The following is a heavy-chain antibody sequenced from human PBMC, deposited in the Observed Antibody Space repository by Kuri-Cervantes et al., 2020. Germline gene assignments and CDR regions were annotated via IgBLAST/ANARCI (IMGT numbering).Heavy chain of an antibody. D-gene: IGHD3-9*01. CDR1: GYSFTSYW. CDR3: ARLLDYDILTGYYGGYDY. J-gene: IGHJ4*02. CDR2: IYPGDSDT. V-gene: IGHV5-51*01. Sequence: GESLKISCKGPGYSFTSYWIGWVRQMPGKGLEWMGIIYPGDSDTRYSPSFQGQVTISADKSISTAYLQWSSLKASDTAMYYCARLLDYDILTGYYGGYDYWGQGTLVTVSS.